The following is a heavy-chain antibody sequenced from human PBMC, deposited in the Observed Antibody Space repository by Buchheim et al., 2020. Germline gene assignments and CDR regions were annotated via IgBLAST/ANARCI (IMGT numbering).Heavy chain of an antibody. CDR2: IDADGSAA. Sequence: EVQLVESGGGLVQPGQSLRLSCAASGFTVSRYWMHWVRQVPGKGLVWFSRIDADGSAADYPASVTGRVTASRDTAKNPVYPQLNSLRVEDTAVYYCARASNSRDYFDSWGQGTL. D-gene: IGHD4-23*01. CDR1: GFTVSRYW. CDR3: ARASNSRDYFDS. V-gene: IGHV3-74*01. J-gene: IGHJ4*02.